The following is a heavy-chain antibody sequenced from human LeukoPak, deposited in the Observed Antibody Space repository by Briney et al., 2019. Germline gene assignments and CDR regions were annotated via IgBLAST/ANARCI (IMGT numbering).Heavy chain of an antibody. V-gene: IGHV1-18*01. Sequence: ASVKVSCKASGYTFTSYGISWVRQAPGQGLEWIGWISVYNGNTNYAQKLQGRVTMTTDTSTSTAYMELRSLRSDDTAVYYCATRNTDISWGQVDYWGQGTLVTVSS. D-gene: IGHD6-13*01. CDR1: GYTFTSYG. CDR3: ATRNTDISWGQVDY. J-gene: IGHJ4*02. CDR2: ISVYNGNT.